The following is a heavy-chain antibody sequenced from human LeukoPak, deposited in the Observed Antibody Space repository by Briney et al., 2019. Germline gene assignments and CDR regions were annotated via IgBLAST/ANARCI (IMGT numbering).Heavy chain of an antibody. CDR2: IYSGGST. V-gene: IGHV3-53*01. Sequence: GGSLRLSCAASGFTVSSNYMSWVRQAPGKGLEWVSVIYSGGSTYYADSVKGRFTIPRDNSKNTLYLQMNSLRAEDTAVYYCARASSSSLFDYWGQGTLVTVSS. CDR1: GFTVSSNY. J-gene: IGHJ4*02. D-gene: IGHD6-6*01. CDR3: ARASSSSLFDY.